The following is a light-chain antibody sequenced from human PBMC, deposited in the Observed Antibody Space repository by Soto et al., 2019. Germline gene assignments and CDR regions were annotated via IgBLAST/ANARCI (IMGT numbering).Light chain of an antibody. J-gene: IGLJ1*01. V-gene: IGLV2-14*01. CDR2: DVS. Sequence: QSVLTQPASVSGSPGQSITISCTGTSSDVGGYNYVSWYQQHPGKAPKLMIYDVSNRPSGVSNRFSGSKSGNTASLTISGLQAECEADYYCSSYTSSSTLEVFGTGTKVTVL. CDR3: SSYTSSSTLEV. CDR1: SSDVGGYNY.